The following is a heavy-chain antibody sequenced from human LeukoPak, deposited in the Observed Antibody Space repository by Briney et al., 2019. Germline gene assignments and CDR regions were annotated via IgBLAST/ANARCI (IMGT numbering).Heavy chain of an antibody. CDR3: ARDGAFSGSGAFDI. V-gene: IGHV3-21*01. Sequence: GGSLRLSCAASGFTFSSYSMTWVRQAPGKGLEWVSSFTSSSRSIYYADSVKGRFTISRDNAKNSLYLQMNSLRAEDTAVYYCARDGAFSGSGAFDIWGQGTMVTVSS. CDR2: FTSSSRSI. J-gene: IGHJ3*02. CDR1: GFTFSSYS. D-gene: IGHD1-26*01.